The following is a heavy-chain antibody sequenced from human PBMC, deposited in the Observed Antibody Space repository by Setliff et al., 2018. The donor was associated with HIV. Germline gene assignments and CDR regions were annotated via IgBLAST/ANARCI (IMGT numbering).Heavy chain of an antibody. Sequence: GGSLRLSCAASGFTFSTHTMNWVRQAPGKVLEWVSSISSSGTYIYYADSVKGRFTISRDNAKNSLYLQMNSLRAEDTAMYYCTRDLNLPGGEDFDTWGQGTMVTVSS. CDR3: TRDLNLPGGEDFDT. CDR2: ISSSGTYI. J-gene: IGHJ3*02. D-gene: IGHD2-2*01. CDR1: GFTFSTHT. V-gene: IGHV3-21*01.